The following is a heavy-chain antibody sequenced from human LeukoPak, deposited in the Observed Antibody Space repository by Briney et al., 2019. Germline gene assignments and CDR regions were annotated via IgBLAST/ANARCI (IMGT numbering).Heavy chain of an antibody. CDR1: GGSISSYY. D-gene: IGHD1-26*01. V-gene: IGHV4-59*01. CDR2: IYYSGST. J-gene: IGHJ4*02. Sequence: SETLSLTCTVSGGSISSYYWSWIRQPPGKGLEWIGYIYYSGSTNYNPSLKSQVTISVDTSKNQFSLKLSSVTAADTAVYYCARGWWELPSPFDYWGQGTLVTVSS. CDR3: ARGWWELPSPFDY.